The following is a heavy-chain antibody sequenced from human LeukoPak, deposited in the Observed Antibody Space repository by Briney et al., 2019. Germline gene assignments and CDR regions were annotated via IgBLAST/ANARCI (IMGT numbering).Heavy chain of an antibody. D-gene: IGHD1-26*01. J-gene: IGHJ3*02. CDR3: ARSPTPSSGIYQRGYDI. V-gene: IGHV5-51*01. Sequence: GESLNVSCKGSGYTFNNYWIGWVRQMPGKGLEWMGSIYAGDSDTTYSPSFQCHVTISVDNSISTAYLQWSSLRASDTSLYYCARSPTPSSGIYQRGYDILGQGTMLTDSS. CDR2: IYAGDSDT. CDR1: GYTFNNYW.